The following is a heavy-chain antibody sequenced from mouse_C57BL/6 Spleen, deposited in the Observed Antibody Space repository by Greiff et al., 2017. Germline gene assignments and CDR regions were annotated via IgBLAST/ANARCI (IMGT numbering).Heavy chain of an antibody. CDR1: GYTFTDYN. J-gene: IGHJ1*03. D-gene: IGHD1-1*01. Sequence: VQLKQSGPELVKPGASVKIPCKASGYTFTDYNMDWVKQSHGKSLEWIGDINPNNGGTIYNQKFKGKATLTVDKSSSTAYMELRSLTSEDTAVYYCARSDCYGSDWYCDVGGTGTTVTVSS. CDR2: INPNNGGT. CDR3: ARSDCYGSDWYCDV. V-gene: IGHV1-18*01.